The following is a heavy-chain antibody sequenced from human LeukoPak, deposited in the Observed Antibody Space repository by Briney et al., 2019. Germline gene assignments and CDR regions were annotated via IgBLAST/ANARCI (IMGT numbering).Heavy chain of an antibody. J-gene: IGHJ4*02. Sequence: SVKGRFTISRDNAKNSLYLQMNSLRAEGTAVYYCARGYSSGWTFFDYWGQGTLVTVSS. CDR3: ARGYSSGWTFFDY. V-gene: IGHV3-21*01. D-gene: IGHD6-19*01.